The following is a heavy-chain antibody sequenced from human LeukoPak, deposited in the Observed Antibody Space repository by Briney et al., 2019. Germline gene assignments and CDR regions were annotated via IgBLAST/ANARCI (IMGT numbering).Heavy chain of an antibody. CDR1: GGSISSSSYY. Sequence: SETLSLTCTVSGGSISSSSYYWGWIRQPPGKGLEWIGSIYYSGSTYHNPSLKSRVTISVDTSKNQFSLKLSSVTAADTAVYYCARDSPTPGRIQLWLQVGYNWFDPWGQGTLVTVSS. CDR3: ARDSPTPGRIQLWLQVGYNWFDP. J-gene: IGHJ5*02. CDR2: IYYSGST. D-gene: IGHD5-18*01. V-gene: IGHV4-39*07.